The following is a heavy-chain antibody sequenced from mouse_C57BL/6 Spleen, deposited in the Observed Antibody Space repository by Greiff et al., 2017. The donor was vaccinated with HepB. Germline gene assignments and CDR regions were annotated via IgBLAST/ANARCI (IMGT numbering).Heavy chain of an antibody. CDR2: IYPGGGYT. J-gene: IGHJ4*01. CDR1: GYTFTNYW. D-gene: IGHD3-2*02. Sequence: QVQLKESGAELVRPGTSVKMSCKASGYTFTNYWIGWAKQRPGHGLEWIGDIYPGGGYTNYNEKFKGKATLTADKSSSTAYMQFSSLTSEDSAIYYCARGGDSSGYAMDYWGQGTSVTVSS. V-gene: IGHV1-63*01. CDR3: ARGGDSSGYAMDY.